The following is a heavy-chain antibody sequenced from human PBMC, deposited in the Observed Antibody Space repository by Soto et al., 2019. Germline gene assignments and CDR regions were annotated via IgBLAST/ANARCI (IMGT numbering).Heavy chain of an antibody. V-gene: IGHV1-69*01. J-gene: IGHJ4*02. Sequence: QVQLVQSGAEVKKPGSSVKVSCKASGGTFSSYAISWVRQAPGQGLEWMGGIIPIFGTANYAQKFQGRVTIPADESTSTAYVELSSLRSEDTAVYYCERPSTYCSSTSGPRNGFGYWGQGTLVTVSS. CDR1: GGTFSSYA. CDR2: IIPIFGTA. D-gene: IGHD2-2*01. CDR3: ERPSTYCSSTSGPRNGFGY.